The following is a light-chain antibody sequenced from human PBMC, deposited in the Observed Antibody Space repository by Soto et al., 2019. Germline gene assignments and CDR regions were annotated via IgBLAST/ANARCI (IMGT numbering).Light chain of an antibody. Sequence: DIVMTQSPDSLAVSLGERATINCKSSQSVLYSYNNKNYLACYQQKPGQPPKLLIYCASTPASGGPDRFSGGGSGTDFTLTISSLQAEDVAVYYCQQYYSTPLTFGGGTKVEIK. CDR2: CAS. J-gene: IGKJ4*01. CDR1: QSVLYSYNNKNY. V-gene: IGKV4-1*01. CDR3: QQYYSTPLT.